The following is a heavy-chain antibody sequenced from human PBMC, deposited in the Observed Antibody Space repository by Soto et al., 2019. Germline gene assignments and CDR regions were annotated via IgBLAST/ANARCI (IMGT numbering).Heavy chain of an antibody. Sequence: QVQLQQWGAGLLKPSETLSLTCAVYGGSFSGYYWCWIRQPPGKGLEWIGEINHSGSSNYNPSLKSRVTISVDKSKNQFCLKLSSVTAADTAVYYCARGGITMGRGVAYWGQGTLVTVSS. CDR2: INHSGSS. CDR1: GGSFSGYY. J-gene: IGHJ4*02. CDR3: ARGGITMGRGVAY. D-gene: IGHD3-10*01. V-gene: IGHV4-34*01.